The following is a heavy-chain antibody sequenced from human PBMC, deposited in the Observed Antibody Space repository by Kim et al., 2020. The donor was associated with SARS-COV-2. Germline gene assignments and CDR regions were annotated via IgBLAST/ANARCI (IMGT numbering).Heavy chain of an antibody. CDR3: ARESGSYYSDYYYGMDV. V-gene: IGHV1-18*01. J-gene: IGHJ6*02. CDR1: GYTFTSYG. Sequence: ASVKVSCKASGYTFTSYGISWVRQAPGQGLEWMGWISAYNGNTNYAQKLQGRVTMTTDTSTSTAYMELMSLRSDDTAVYYCARESGSYYSDYYYGMDVWGQGTTVTVSS. CDR2: ISAYNGNT. D-gene: IGHD1-26*01.